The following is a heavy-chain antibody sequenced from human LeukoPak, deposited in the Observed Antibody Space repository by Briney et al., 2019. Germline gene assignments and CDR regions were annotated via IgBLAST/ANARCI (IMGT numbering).Heavy chain of an antibody. V-gene: IGHV4-59*08. Sequence: SETLSLTCTVSGGSISSYYWSWIRQPPGKGLEWIGYIYYSGSTNYNPPLKSRVTISVDTSKNQFSLKLSSVTAADTAVYYCARLSGGYYYWGQGTLVTVSS. CDR3: ARLSGGYYY. CDR2: IYYSGST. D-gene: IGHD3-22*01. CDR1: GGSISSYY. J-gene: IGHJ4*02.